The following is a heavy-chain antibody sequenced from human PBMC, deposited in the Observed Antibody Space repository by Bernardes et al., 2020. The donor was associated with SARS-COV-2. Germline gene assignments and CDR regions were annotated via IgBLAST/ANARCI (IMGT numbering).Heavy chain of an antibody. CDR2: IYWDDDK. Sequence: SGPTLVKPTQTLTLTCTFSGFSLSTSGVGVGWIRQPPGKALEWLALIYWDDDKRYSPSLKSRLTITKDTSKNQVVLTMTNMDPVDTATYYCAHRSSSWCGAYFDYWGQGTLVTVSS. V-gene: IGHV2-5*02. D-gene: IGHD6-13*01. CDR3: AHRSSSWCGAYFDY. J-gene: IGHJ4*02. CDR1: GFSLSTSGVG.